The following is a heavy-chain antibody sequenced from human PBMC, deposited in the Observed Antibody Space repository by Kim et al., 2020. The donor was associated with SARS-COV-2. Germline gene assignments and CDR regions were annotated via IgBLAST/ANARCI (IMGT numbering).Heavy chain of an antibody. CDR2: MNQDGSKK. V-gene: IGHV3-7*03. CDR3: ARDVSYGRHDY. J-gene: IGHJ4*02. D-gene: IGHD2-8*01. Sequence: GGSLRLSCAASGFTFSSYWMTWLRQSPGKGLEWMAIMNQDGSKKSYVDSVEGRFTISRDNAKNSLYLQMHSLRAEDMAIYYCARDVSYGRHDYWGQGTLVTVSS. CDR1: GFTFSSYW.